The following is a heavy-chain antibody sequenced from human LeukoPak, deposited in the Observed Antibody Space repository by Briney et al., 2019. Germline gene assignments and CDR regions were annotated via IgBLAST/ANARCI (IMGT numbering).Heavy chain of an antibody. J-gene: IGHJ4*02. D-gene: IGHD5-18*01. CDR3: ATIKRGSIFGYFDF. Sequence: SETLSLTCTVSVGSISSHYWSWIRQPPGKGLEWIAYLFDSVNTKDNPSLQSRLTLSADTSKNQFSLRLSSVTAADTAVYYCATIKRGSIFGYFDFWGQGIKVTVSS. V-gene: IGHV4-59*11. CDR1: VGSISSHY. CDR2: LFDSVNT.